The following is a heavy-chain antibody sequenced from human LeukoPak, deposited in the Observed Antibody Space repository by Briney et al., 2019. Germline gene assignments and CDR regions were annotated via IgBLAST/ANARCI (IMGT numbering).Heavy chain of an antibody. V-gene: IGHV4-4*02. CDR3: ARAPYVAYYYGSGSCPDY. Sequence: SETLSLTCAVSGGSISSSNWWSWVRQPPGKGLEWIGEIYHSGSTNYNPSLKSRVTISVDKSKNQFSLKLSPVTAADTAVYYCARAPYVAYYYGSGSCPDYWGQGTLVTVSS. D-gene: IGHD3-10*01. J-gene: IGHJ4*02. CDR1: GGSISSSNW. CDR2: IYHSGST.